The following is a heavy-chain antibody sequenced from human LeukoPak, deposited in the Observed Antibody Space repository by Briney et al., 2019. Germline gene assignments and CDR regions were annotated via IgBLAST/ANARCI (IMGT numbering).Heavy chain of an antibody. J-gene: IGHJ4*02. CDR2: IWYDGSNK. CDR1: GFTFSSYG. CDR3: AKDLYSVVVPAALPSPAGY. Sequence: GGSLRLSCAASGFTFSSYGMHWVRQAPGKGLEWVAVIWYDGSNKYYADSVKGRFTISRDNSKNTLYLQMNSLRAEDTAVYYCAKDLYSVVVPAALPSPAGYWGQGTLVTVSS. V-gene: IGHV3-30*02. D-gene: IGHD2-2*01.